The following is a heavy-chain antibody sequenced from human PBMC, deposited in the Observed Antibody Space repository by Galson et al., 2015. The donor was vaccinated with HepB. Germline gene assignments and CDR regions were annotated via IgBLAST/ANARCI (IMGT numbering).Heavy chain of an antibody. CDR3: AKDMEWLVPIYHFDY. CDR2: ISYDGRTQ. CDR1: GFTLSSYA. Sequence: SLRLSCAASGFTLSSYAIHWVRQAPGKGLEWVTVISYDGRTQNYADSVMGRFTISRDNSKDTVYLQMSSLRADDTAVYYCAKDMEWLVPIYHFDYWGQGTLLTVSS. V-gene: IGHV3-30*18. J-gene: IGHJ4*02. D-gene: IGHD6-19*01.